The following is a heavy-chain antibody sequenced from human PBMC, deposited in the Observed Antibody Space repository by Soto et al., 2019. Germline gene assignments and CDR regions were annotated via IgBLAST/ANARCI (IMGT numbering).Heavy chain of an antibody. CDR3: ARPMTTVTKYYYYYGMDV. Sequence: QVQLVESGGGVVQPGRSLRLSCAASGFTFSSYGMHWVRQAPGKGLEWVAVISYDGSNKYYADSVKGRFTTSRDNSKNTLYLQMNSLRAEDTAVYYCARPMTTVTKYYYYYGMDVWGQGTTVTVSS. CDR1: GFTFSSYG. V-gene: IGHV3-30*03. J-gene: IGHJ6*02. CDR2: ISYDGSNK. D-gene: IGHD4-17*01.